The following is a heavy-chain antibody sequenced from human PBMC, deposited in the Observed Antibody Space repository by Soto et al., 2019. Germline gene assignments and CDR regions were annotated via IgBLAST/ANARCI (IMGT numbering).Heavy chain of an antibody. CDR1: GYTFTSYY. J-gene: IGHJ6*02. D-gene: IGHD6-19*01. CDR2: INPSGGST. V-gene: IGHV1-46*01. CDR3: AREGAVADYYYYYGMDV. Sequence: ASVKVSCKASGYTFTSYYMHWVRQAPGQGLEWMGIINPSGGSTSYAQKFQGRVTMTRDTSTSTVYMELSSLRSEDTAVYYCAREGAVADYYYYYGMDVWGQGTTVTVSS.